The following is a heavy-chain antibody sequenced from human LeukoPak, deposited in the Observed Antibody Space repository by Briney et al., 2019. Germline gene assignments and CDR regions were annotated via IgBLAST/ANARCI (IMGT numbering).Heavy chain of an antibody. V-gene: IGHV3-7*03. CDR3: ARGHYGMDV. J-gene: IGHJ6*04. CDR2: INQDGSEK. Sequence: ETLSLTCTVSGGSISSGDYYWSWIRQPPGKGLEWVANINQDGSEKSSADSVKGRFTISRDNAKNALYLQMNSLRAEDTAVYYCARGHYGMDVWGKGTTVTVSS. CDR1: GGSISSGDYY.